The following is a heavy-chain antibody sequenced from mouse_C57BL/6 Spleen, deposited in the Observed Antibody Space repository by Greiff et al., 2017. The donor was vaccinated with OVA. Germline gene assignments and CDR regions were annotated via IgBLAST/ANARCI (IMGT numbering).Heavy chain of an antibody. V-gene: IGHV1-53*01. J-gene: IGHJ2*01. Sequence: VQLQQPGTELVKPGASVKLSCKASGYTFTSYWMHWVKQRPGQGLEWIGNINPSNGGTIYNEKFKSKATLTVDKSSSTAYMQLSSLTSDDSAVYYCASNLFYYGVAGDYWGQGTTLTVSS. CDR1: GYTFTSYW. CDR2: INPSNGGT. CDR3: ASNLFYYGVAGDY. D-gene: IGHD1-1*01.